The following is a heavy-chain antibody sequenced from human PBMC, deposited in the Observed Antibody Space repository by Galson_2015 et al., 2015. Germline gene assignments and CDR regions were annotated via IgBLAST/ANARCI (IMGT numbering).Heavy chain of an antibody. CDR2: ISSSSSYI. CDR3: ARGGDGYNRGPGD. Sequence: SLRLSCAASGFTFSSYRMNWVRQAPGKGLEWVSSISSSSSYIYYADSVKGRFTISRDNAKNSLYLQMNSLRAEDTAVYYCARGGDGYNRGPGDWGQGTLVTVSP. D-gene: IGHD5-24*01. CDR1: GFTFSSYR. J-gene: IGHJ4*02. V-gene: IGHV3-21*01.